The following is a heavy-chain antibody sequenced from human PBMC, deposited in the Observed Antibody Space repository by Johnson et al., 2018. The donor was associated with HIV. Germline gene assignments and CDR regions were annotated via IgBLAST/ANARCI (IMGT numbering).Heavy chain of an antibody. CDR3: ARGTGTDDAFDI. D-gene: IGHD1-1*01. Sequence: QVQLVESGGGVVQPGGSLRLSCAASAFNFNTYVMDWVRQAPGKGLEWVAFIRYDGSSKYYADSVKGRFTISRDNSKNTLYLQMNSLRAEDTAVYYCARGTGTDDAFDIWGQGTMVTVSS. CDR2: IRYDGSSK. V-gene: IGHV3-30*02. J-gene: IGHJ3*02. CDR1: AFNFNTYV.